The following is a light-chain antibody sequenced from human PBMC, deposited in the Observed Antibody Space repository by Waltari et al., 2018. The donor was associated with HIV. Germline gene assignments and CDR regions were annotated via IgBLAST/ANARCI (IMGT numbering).Light chain of an antibody. CDR2: EGS. Sequence: IVMTETPLSLSVTPGQPASNSCKSSQSLRYRDGRTYFHGYLQRPGQPHQRLISEGSNRFAAGPHTFSSSGSGTAYTLQISRVEDADVSVYYCIQSRDAPLTFGGGTKVEIK. V-gene: IGKV2D-29*01. CDR1: QSLRYRDGRTY. CDR3: IQSRDAPLT. J-gene: IGKJ4*01.